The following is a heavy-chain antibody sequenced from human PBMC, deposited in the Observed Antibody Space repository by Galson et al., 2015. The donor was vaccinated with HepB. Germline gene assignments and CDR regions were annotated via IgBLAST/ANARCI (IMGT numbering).Heavy chain of an antibody. D-gene: IGHD6-19*01. V-gene: IGHV3-30*18. Sequence: SLRLSCAASGFTFSSYGMHWVRQAPGKGLEWVAVISYDGSNKYYADSVKGRFTISRDNSKNTLYLQVNSLRAEDTAVYYCAKCLSSGWYAFLDYWGQGTLVTVSS. CDR2: ISYDGSNK. CDR1: GFTFSSYG. J-gene: IGHJ4*02. CDR3: AKCLSSGWYAFLDY.